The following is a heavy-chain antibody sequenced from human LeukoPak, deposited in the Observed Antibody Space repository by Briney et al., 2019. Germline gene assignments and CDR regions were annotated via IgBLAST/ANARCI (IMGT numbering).Heavy chain of an antibody. CDR3: ARADTAMVRSPYYYYGMDV. D-gene: IGHD5-18*01. V-gene: IGHV1-18*01. CDR1: GYTFTSYG. CDR2: ISAYNGNT. J-gene: IGHJ6*02. Sequence: GASVKVSCKASGYTFTSYGISWVRQAPGQGLEWMGWISAYNGNTNYAQKLQGRVTMTTDTSTSTAYMELRSLRSDDTAVYYCARADTAMVRSPYYYYGMDVWGQGTTVTVSS.